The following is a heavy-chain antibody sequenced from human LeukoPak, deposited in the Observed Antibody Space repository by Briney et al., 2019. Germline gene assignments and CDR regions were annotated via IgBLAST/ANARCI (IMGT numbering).Heavy chain of an antibody. CDR3: ARDSLGAGTVGATSGY. V-gene: IGHV4-59*05. J-gene: IGHJ4*02. CDR2: IYYSGNT. D-gene: IGHD1-26*01. CDR1: GGSISRYY. Sequence: KPSETLSLTCTVSGGSISRYYWSWIRQPPGKGLEWIGSIYYSGNTYYNPSLKSRLTISVDTSKNQFSLKLSSVTAADTAVYYCARDSLGAGTVGATSGYWGQGTLVTVSS.